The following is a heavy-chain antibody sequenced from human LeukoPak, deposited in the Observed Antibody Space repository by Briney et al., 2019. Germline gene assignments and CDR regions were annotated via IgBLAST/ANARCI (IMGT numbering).Heavy chain of an antibody. CDR3: AKDRGAMGTRWGAFDI. Sequence: GGSLRLSCEASGFTFSNYWMSWVRQAPGKGLEWVANIIDDGSETYYADSVKGRFTISRDNSKNSLYLQMNGLRAEDTALYYCAKDRGAMGTRWGAFDIWGQGTMVTVSS. CDR2: IIDDGSET. J-gene: IGHJ3*02. CDR1: GFTFSNYW. V-gene: IGHV3-7*03. D-gene: IGHD3-10*01.